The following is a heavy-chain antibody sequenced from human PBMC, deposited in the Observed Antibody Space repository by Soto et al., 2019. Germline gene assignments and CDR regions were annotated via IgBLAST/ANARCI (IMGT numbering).Heavy chain of an antibody. V-gene: IGHV1-46*01. CDR1: GYTFTSYY. Sequence: QVQLVQSGAVVTKPGASVKVSCKASGYTFTSYYMHWVRQAPGQRLEYMGIINPNGGTTHYAQKFQGKVTMTRDPSTSTLYMELSSLRSEDTAMYYCAAYASGWPTPWNWGQGTLVTVSS. CDR3: AAYASGWPTPWN. CDR2: INPNGGTT. J-gene: IGHJ4*02. D-gene: IGHD6-19*01.